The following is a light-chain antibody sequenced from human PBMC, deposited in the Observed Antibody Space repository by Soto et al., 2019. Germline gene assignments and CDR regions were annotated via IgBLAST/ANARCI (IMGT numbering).Light chain of an antibody. J-gene: IGKJ1*01. CDR1: QSVSSNY. CDR3: QQYGSSPRT. Sequence: EIVLTQSPGTLSLSPGERVTLSCRASQSVSSNYLAWYQQKPGQAPRLLIYGASSRATGIPDRFSGSGSGTDFTLTISRLESEDVAVYYCQQYGSSPRTFGQGTKVEIK. V-gene: IGKV3-20*01. CDR2: GAS.